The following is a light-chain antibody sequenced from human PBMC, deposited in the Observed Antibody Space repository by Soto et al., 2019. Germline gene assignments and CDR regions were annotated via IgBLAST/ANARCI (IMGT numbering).Light chain of an antibody. J-gene: IGKJ4*01. CDR3: MQGLQTPLT. V-gene: IGKV2-28*01. Sequence: DIVMTQSPLSLPVTPGEPASISCRSSQSLLHSNGYNYWDWYLQKPGQSPQLLIYLGSNRASGVPDMFSGSGSGIDFTLQIRRVEAEDVGVYYWMQGLQTPLTFGGGTKVEIK. CDR1: QSLLHSNGYNY. CDR2: LGS.